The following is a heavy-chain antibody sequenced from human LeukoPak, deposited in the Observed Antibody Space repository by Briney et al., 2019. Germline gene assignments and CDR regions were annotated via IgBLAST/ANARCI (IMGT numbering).Heavy chain of an antibody. CDR1: GYTFTGYY. J-gene: IGHJ6*02. Sequence: ASVKVSCKASGYTFTGYYMHWVRRAPGQGLEWMGWINPNSGGTNYAQKFQGWVTMTRDTSISTAYMELSRLRSDDTAVYYCARDYRMVRGAIRYYYYGMDVWGQGTTVTVSS. CDR3: ARDYRMVRGAIRYYYYGMDV. CDR2: INPNSGGT. D-gene: IGHD3-10*01. V-gene: IGHV1-2*04.